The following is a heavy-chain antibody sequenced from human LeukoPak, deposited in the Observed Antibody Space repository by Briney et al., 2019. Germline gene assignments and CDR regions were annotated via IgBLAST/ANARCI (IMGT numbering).Heavy chain of an antibody. CDR2: IYHSGST. J-gene: IGHJ3*02. V-gene: IGHV4-4*02. Sequence: SSGTLSLTCAVSGGSISSGNWWSWVRQPPGKGLEWIGEIYHSGSTNYNPSLKSRVTISVDRSKNHFSLKLSSATAADTAVYYCARPGFGGAFDIWGQGTMVTVYS. CDR3: ARPGFGGAFDI. D-gene: IGHD3-16*01. CDR1: GGSISSGNW.